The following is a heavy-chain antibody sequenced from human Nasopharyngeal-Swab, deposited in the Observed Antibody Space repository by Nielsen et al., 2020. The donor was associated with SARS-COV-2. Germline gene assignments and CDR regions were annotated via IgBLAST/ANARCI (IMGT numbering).Heavy chain of an antibody. D-gene: IGHD3-16*02. J-gene: IGHJ3*02. V-gene: IGHV4-34*01. CDR2: INHGGNT. Sequence: WIRQPPGKGLEWIGEINHGGNTNYNPSLKSRVTISLDTSKNQFSLKLTSVTAADTAVYYCARGRLRRYYDYVWGTYRSDVFDIWGQGTMGTVSS. CDR3: ARGRLRRYYDYVWGTYRSDVFDI.